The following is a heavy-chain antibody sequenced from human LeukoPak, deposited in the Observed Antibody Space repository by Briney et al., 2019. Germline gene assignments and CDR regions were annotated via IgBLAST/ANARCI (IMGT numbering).Heavy chain of an antibody. V-gene: IGHV3-7*01. CDR3: ARARGDGYQWYFDL. J-gene: IGHJ2*01. CDR1: GFTFSSYW. Sequence: PGGSLRLSCAASGFTFSSYWMKWVRQAPGKGLEWVANIKQDGSEKNYVDFVKGRFTISRDNAKNSLDLQMNSLRAEDTAMYYCARARGDGYQWYFDLWGRGTLVTVSS. CDR2: IKQDGSEK. D-gene: IGHD5-24*01.